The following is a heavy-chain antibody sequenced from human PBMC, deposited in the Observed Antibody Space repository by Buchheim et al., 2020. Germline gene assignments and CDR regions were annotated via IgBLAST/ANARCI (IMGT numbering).Heavy chain of an antibody. CDR2: INPNSGGT. CDR3: ARDPILNYGSGSYSGAVFDY. D-gene: IGHD3-10*01. J-gene: IGHJ4*02. Sequence: QVQLVQSGAEVKKPGASVKVSCKASGYTFTGYYMHWVRQAPGQGLEWMGRINPNSGGTNYAQKFQGRVTMTRDTSISTASMELSRLRSDDTAVYYCARDPILNYGSGSYSGAVFDYWGQGTL. CDR1: GYTFTGYY. V-gene: IGHV1-2*06.